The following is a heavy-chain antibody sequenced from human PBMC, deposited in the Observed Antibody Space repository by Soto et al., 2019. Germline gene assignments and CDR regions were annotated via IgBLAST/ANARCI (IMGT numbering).Heavy chain of an antibody. D-gene: IGHD1-1*01. V-gene: IGHV1-18*01. J-gene: IGHJ5*02. Sequence: GASVKVSCKASGYTFTSYGSSWVRQAPGQGLEWMGWISAYNGNTNYAQKLQGRVTMTTDTSTSTAYMELRSLRSDDTAVYYCARDRFLPTTHPSETWFDPWGQGTLVTVSS. CDR2: ISAYNGNT. CDR3: ARDRFLPTTHPSETWFDP. CDR1: GYTFTSYG.